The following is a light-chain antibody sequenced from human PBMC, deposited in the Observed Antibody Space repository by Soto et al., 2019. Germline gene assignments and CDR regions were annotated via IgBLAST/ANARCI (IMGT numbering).Light chain of an antibody. CDR3: AAWDDSLSGYV. Sequence: QSVLTQPPSASGTPGQRVTISCSGSSPNIGSNTVNWYQQLPGTAPKVLMFSDNQRPSGVPDRISGSKSGTSASLAISELQSEDEADYYCAAWDDSLSGYVLGTGT. CDR1: SPNIGSNT. J-gene: IGLJ1*01. V-gene: IGLV1-44*01. CDR2: SDN.